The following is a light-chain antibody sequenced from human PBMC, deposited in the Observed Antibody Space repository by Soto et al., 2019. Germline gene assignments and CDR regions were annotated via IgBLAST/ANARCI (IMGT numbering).Light chain of an antibody. CDR1: TSNLGSNF. Sequence: QSVLTQPPSASGTPGQRVTISCSGSTSNLGSNFVYWYQQVPGAAPKLPISRNDQRPSGVPDRFSGSKSGTSASLAISGLRSEDEADYHCAAWDDSLSGVVFGGGTKVTVL. J-gene: IGLJ3*02. CDR3: AAWDDSLSGVV. V-gene: IGLV1-47*01. CDR2: RND.